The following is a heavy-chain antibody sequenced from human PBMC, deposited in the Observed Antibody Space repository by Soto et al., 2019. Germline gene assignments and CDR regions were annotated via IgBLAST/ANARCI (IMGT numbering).Heavy chain of an antibody. D-gene: IGHD6-6*01. CDR1: GGTFSSYA. V-gene: IGHV1-69*12. Sequence: QVQLVQSGAEVKKPGSSVKVSRKASGGTFSSYAISWVRQAPGQGLEWMGGIIPIFGTANYAQKFQGRVTITADESTSTAYMELSSLRSEDTAVYYCGVFGSGNYYYGMDVWGQGTTVTVSS. J-gene: IGHJ6*02. CDR3: GVFGSGNYYYGMDV. CDR2: IIPIFGTA.